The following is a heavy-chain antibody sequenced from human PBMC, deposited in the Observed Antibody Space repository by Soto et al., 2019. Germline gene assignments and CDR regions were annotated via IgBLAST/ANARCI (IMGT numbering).Heavy chain of an antibody. CDR3: ARDRPRTGKYFDY. V-gene: IGHV3-21*01. CDR1: GFTFSSYS. J-gene: IGHJ4*02. D-gene: IGHD1-1*01. Sequence: LRLSCEGSGFTFSSYSMNWVRQAPGKGLEWVSSISGSGGYIYYAGSVKGRFTISRDNAKNSLYLQMTSLRDEDTALYYCARDRPRTGKYFDYWGQGTLVTVSS. CDR2: ISGSGGYI.